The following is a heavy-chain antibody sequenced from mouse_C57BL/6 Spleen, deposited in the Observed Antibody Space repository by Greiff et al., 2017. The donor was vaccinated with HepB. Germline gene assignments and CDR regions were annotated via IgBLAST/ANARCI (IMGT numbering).Heavy chain of an antibody. CDR1: GYTFTNYW. CDR3: ARGGYGSSYPYWYFDV. CDR2: IYPGGGYT. D-gene: IGHD1-1*01. J-gene: IGHJ1*03. V-gene: IGHV1-63*01. Sequence: VQLQQSGAELVRPGPSVKMSCKASGYTFTNYWIGWAKQRPGHGLEWIGDIYPGGGYTNYNEKFKGKATLTADKSSSTAYMQFSSLTSEDSAIYYCARGGYGSSYPYWYFDVWGTGTTVTVSS.